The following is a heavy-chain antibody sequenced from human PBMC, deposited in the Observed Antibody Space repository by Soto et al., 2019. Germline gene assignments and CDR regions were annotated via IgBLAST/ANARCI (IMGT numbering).Heavy chain of an antibody. Sequence: ASVKVSCKASGGTFSSYAISWVRQAPGQGLEWMGGIIPIFGTANYAQKFQGRVTITADKSTSTAYMELSSLRSGDTAVYYCARDSREPRAYYYYGMDVWGQGTTVTVSS. V-gene: IGHV1-69*06. CDR3: ARDSREPRAYYYYGMDV. J-gene: IGHJ6*02. CDR1: GGTFSSYA. D-gene: IGHD1-1*01. CDR2: IIPIFGTA.